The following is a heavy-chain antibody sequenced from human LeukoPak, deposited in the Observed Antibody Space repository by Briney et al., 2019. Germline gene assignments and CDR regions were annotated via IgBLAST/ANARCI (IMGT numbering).Heavy chain of an antibody. D-gene: IGHD3-9*01. CDR1: GGTFSSYA. Sequence: ASVKVSCKASGGTFSSYAISWVRQAPGQGLEWMGGIIPIFGTANYAQKFQGRVTITADESTSTAYMELSSLRSEDTAVYYCASPASRDDILTGYYNYWGQGTLVTVSS. J-gene: IGHJ4*02. CDR3: ASPASRDDILTGYYNY. CDR2: IIPIFGTA. V-gene: IGHV1-69*13.